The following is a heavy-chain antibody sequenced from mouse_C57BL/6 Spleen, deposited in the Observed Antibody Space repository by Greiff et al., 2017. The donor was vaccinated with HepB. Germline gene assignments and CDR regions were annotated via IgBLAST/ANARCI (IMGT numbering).Heavy chain of an antibody. Sequence: VQLQQSGAELVKPGASVKMSCKASGYTFTTYPIEWMKQNHGKSLEWIGYFHPYNDDTKYNEKFKGKATLTVEKSSSTVYVELSRLTSDDSAVYYCAIATVVDWYFDVWGTGTTVTVSS. CDR2: FHPYNDDT. J-gene: IGHJ1*03. CDR1: GYTFTTYP. V-gene: IGHV1-47*01. D-gene: IGHD1-1*01. CDR3: AIATVVDWYFDV.